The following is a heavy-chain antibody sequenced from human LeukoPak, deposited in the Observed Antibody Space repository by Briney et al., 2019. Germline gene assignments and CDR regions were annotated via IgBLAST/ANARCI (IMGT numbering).Heavy chain of an antibody. D-gene: IGHD3-9*01. Sequence: PSETLSLTCAVSGGSITSHSWWSWVRRPPGKGLEWIGEIYHGGDTNYDPSVKSRVTILVDTSKNQFSLKLSSVTAADTAVYYCARGYDTYHYSFHYWGQGTLVTVSS. V-gene: IGHV4-4*02. J-gene: IGHJ4*02. CDR1: GGSITSHSW. CDR3: ARGYDTYHYSFHY. CDR2: IYHGGDT.